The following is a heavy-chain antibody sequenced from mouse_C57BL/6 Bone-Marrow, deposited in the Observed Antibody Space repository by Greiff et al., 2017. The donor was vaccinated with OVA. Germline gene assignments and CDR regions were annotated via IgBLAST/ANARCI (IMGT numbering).Heavy chain of an antibody. CDR2: IDPEDGDT. Sequence: EVQLQQSGAELVRPGASVKLSCTASGFTITDYYMHWVKQRPEQGLEWIGRIDPEDGDTEYAPKFQGKATMTADTSSNTAYLQLSSLTSEDSAVYYCTTYYGYSWFAYWGQGTLVTVSA. J-gene: IGHJ3*01. CDR1: GFTITDYY. CDR3: TTYYGYSWFAY. V-gene: IGHV14-1*01. D-gene: IGHD2-2*01.